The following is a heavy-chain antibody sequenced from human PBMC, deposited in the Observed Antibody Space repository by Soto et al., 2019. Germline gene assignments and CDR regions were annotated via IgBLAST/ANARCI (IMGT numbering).Heavy chain of an antibody. D-gene: IGHD3-22*01. V-gene: IGHV5-51*01. J-gene: IGHJ3*02. CDR1: GYSFTSYW. Sequence: GESLKISCKGSGYSFTSYWIGWVRQMPGKGLEWMGIIYPGDSDTRYSPSFQGQVTISADKSLRTAYLQWSSLKASDTAMYYCARHYYYDRSGYYPGAFDIWGQGTMVTASS. CDR2: IYPGDSDT. CDR3: ARHYYYDRSGYYPGAFDI.